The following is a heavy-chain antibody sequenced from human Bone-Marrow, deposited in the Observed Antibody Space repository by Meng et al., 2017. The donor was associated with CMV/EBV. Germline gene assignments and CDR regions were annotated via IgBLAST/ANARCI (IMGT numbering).Heavy chain of an antibody. CDR3: AKDILSGWTTQPPFDY. V-gene: IGHV3-53*01. CDR1: GFSVSDNY. Sequence: GESLKTSCAASGFSVSDNYMSWVRQTPGKGLEWVSIIYTDDATFYADSVKGRFTISRDNSRNTVYLQMHCLRAEDTAVYYCAKDILSGWTTQPPFDYWGQGTLVTVSS. CDR2: IYTDDAT. D-gene: IGHD6-19*01. J-gene: IGHJ4*02.